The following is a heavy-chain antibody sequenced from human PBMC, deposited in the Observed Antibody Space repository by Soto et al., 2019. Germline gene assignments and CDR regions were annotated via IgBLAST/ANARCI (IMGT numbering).Heavy chain of an antibody. CDR3: ARRGEGYYDSSGYYDGMDFEY. CDR1: GGCFSGYY. CDR2: INHSGST. J-gene: IGHJ4*02. V-gene: IGHV4-34*01. D-gene: IGHD3-22*01. Sequence: SETLSLTCAVYGGCFSGYYWSWIRQPPGKGLEWIGEINHSGSTNYNPSLKSRVTISVDTSKNQFSLKLSSVTAADTAVYYCARRGEGYYDSSGYYDGMDFEYWGQGTLVTVSS.